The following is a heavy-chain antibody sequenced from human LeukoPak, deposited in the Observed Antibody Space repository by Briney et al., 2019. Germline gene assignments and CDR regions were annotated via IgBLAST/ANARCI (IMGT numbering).Heavy chain of an antibody. CDR2: MNSNSGNT. CDR1: GYTFTSYD. CDR3: ARGSGDTIFGVVSYGMDV. J-gene: IGHJ6*02. Sequence: RASVKVSCKASGYTFTSYDINWVRQATGQGLEWMGWMNSNSGNTGYAQKLQGRVTMTRNTSISTVYMELSSLRSEDTAVYYCARGSGDTIFGVVSYGMDVWGQGTTVTVSS. V-gene: IGHV1-8*01. D-gene: IGHD3-3*01.